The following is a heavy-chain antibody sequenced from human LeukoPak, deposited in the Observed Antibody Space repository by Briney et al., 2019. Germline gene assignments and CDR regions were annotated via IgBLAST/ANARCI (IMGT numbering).Heavy chain of an antibody. CDR1: GYTFTGYY. J-gene: IGHJ4*02. V-gene: IGHV1-2*02. D-gene: IGHD7-27*01. CDR3: ASFSSLGYYFDY. Sequence: GASVKVSCKASGYTFTGYYMHWVRQAPGQGLEWIGWINPNSGGTNYAQKFQGRVTMTRDTSISTAYMELSRLRSDDMAVYYCASFSSLGYYFDYWGQGTLVTVSS. CDR2: INPNSGGT.